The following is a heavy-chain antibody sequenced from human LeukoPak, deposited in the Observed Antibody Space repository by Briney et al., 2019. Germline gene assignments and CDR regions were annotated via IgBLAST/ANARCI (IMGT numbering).Heavy chain of an antibody. V-gene: IGHV3-48*01. CDR2: ISSSSSTI. CDR1: GFTFSSYS. CDR3: ARVGWFGEGGVDY. D-gene: IGHD3-10*01. Sequence: GGSLRLSCAASGFTFSSYSMNWVRQAPGKGLEWVSYISSSSSTIYYADSVKGRFTISRDNAKNSLYLQMNSLRAEDTAVYYCARVGWFGEGGVDYWGQGTLVTVSS. J-gene: IGHJ4*02.